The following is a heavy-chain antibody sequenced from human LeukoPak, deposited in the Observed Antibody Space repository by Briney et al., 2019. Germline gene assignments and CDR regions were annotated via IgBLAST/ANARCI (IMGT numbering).Heavy chain of an antibody. V-gene: IGHV3-23*01. CDR3: AKQSSGWLSEYFDY. CDR2: LSGSGGST. J-gene: IGHJ4*02. CDR1: GFTFSSYA. Sequence: PGGSLRLSCAASGFTFSSYAMSWVRQAPGKGLERVSVLSGSGGSTDYADSVRGRFTISRDNSKNTLYLQMNSLRVEDSAVYYCAKQSSGWLSEYFDYWGQGTPVTVSS. D-gene: IGHD6-19*01.